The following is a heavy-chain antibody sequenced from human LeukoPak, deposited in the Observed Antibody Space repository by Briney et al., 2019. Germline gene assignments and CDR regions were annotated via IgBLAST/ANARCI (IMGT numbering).Heavy chain of an antibody. CDR2: INSDGSST. V-gene: IGHV3-74*01. Sequence: GGSLRLSCAASGFTFSSYWMHWVRQAPGKGLVWVSRINSDGSSTSYADSVKGRFTISRDNAKNTLYLQVNILRAEDPAVYYCARGNSHAFDIWGQGTMVTVSS. D-gene: IGHD3-10*01. CDR3: ARGNSHAFDI. J-gene: IGHJ3*02. CDR1: GFTFSSYW.